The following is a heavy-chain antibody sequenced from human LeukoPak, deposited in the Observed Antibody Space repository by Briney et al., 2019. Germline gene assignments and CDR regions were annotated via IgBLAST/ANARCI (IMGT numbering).Heavy chain of an antibody. CDR2: INPSGGST. CDR1: GYTFTGYY. Sequence: ASVKVSCKASGYTFTGYYLHWVRQAPGQGLEWMGFINPSGGSTSYAQKFQGRVTMTRDTSTSTVYMGLSSLRSEDTAVYYCANSGGGSYEDWFDPWGQGTLVTVSS. J-gene: IGHJ5*02. CDR3: ANSGGGSYEDWFDP. V-gene: IGHV1-46*01. D-gene: IGHD1-26*01.